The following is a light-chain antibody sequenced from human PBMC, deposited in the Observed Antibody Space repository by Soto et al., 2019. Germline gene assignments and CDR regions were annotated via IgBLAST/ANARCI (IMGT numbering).Light chain of an antibody. CDR2: RVS. Sequence: EVVLTQSPGTLSLSPGEGATLSCRASQSVSKRYFAWYQQKPGQAPRLLIYRVSSRATGIPDRFSGSGSGTDFTLTISRLEPEDFAVYYCQQYGNVPLTFGGGTKVEIK. J-gene: IGKJ4*01. CDR1: QSVSKRY. V-gene: IGKV3-20*01. CDR3: QQYGNVPLT.